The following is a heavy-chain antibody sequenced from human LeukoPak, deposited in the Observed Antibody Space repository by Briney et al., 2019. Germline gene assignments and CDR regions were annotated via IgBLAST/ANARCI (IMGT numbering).Heavy chain of an antibody. D-gene: IGHD2-2*01. V-gene: IGHV3-66*04. CDR1: GFIVSSNY. CDR2: IYSGGST. CDR3: EKLRSSSSSDAFDI. J-gene: IGHJ3*02. Sequence: PGGSLRLSCAASGFIVSSNYMSWVRQPPGQGLEWVSVIYSGGSTYYANSVKGRFTISRDNSKNTLYLQMNSLRAEDTAVYYCEKLRSSSSSDAFDIWGQGTMVTVSS.